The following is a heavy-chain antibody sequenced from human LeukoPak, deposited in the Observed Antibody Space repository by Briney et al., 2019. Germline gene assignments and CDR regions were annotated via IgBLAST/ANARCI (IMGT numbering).Heavy chain of an antibody. CDR1: GGSFSGYY. V-gene: IGHV4-34*01. J-gene: IGHJ4*02. Sequence: PSETLSLTCAVYGGSFSGYYWSWIRQPPGKGLEWIGEINHSGSTSYNPSLKSRVTISVDTSKNQFSLKLSSVTAADTAVYYCARDGGSGWFDYWGQGTLVTVSS. CDR2: INHSGST. CDR3: ARDGGSGWFDY. D-gene: IGHD6-19*01.